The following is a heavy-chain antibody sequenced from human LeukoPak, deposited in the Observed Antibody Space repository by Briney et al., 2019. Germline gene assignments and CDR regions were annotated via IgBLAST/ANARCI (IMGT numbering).Heavy chain of an antibody. CDR3: AREVGGYFDY. V-gene: IGHV3-30-3*01. D-gene: IGHD2-15*01. CDR2: ISYDGSNK. J-gene: IGHJ4*02. CDR1: GFTFSTYT. Sequence: PGGSLRLSCAASGFTFSTYTMLWVRQSPGKGLEYMAVISYDGSNKYYVDSVKGRFSISRDNSKNTLYLQMNSLRAEDTAVYYCAREVGGYFDYWGQGTLVTVSS.